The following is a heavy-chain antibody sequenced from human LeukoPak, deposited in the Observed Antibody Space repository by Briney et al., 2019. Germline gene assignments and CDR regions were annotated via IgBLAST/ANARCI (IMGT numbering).Heavy chain of an antibody. CDR2: ISYSGRT. CDR1: GGSTSSRSFF. D-gene: IGHD2-15*01. V-gene: IGHV4-39*01. J-gene: IGHJ4*02. CDR3: VRQAGCYLSSFDN. Sequence: PSETLSLTCTVSGGSTSSRSFFGGWIRQPPGKGLECIGRISYSGRTYYDPSLKSRVTISVDTSKNQFSLELSSVTAAETAVYYCVRQAGCYLSSFDNWGQGTLVTVSS.